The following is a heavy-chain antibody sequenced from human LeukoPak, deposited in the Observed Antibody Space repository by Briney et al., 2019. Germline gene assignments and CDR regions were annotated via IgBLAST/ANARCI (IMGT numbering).Heavy chain of an antibody. J-gene: IGHJ4*02. CDR2: IYPGDSDT. D-gene: IGHD2/OR15-2a*01. Sequence: GESLKVSCKASGYSFISYWIGWVRQMPGKGLEWMGIIYPGDSDTRYSPSFQGQVTISVDKSFSTAYLQLSSLKASDTAMYYXARAXXXXXXXXFXXDNXGQGTLVTV. V-gene: IGHV5-51*01. CDR3: ARAXXXXXXXXFXXDN. CDR1: GYSFISYW.